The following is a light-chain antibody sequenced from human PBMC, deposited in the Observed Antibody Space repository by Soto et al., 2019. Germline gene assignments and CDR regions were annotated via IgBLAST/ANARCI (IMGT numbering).Light chain of an antibody. V-gene: IGKV2D-29*01. CDR3: MQSVQVPPT. CDR1: QRLLYSDGRVN. Sequence: DIVMTQTPPSLSVTPGQAASISCKSSQRLLYSDGRVNLCWYLHRPGQPPHLLIYDVSTRFTGGPDRFRGSGAGTDFTLKISGVEADDVGIYYCMQSVQVPPTFGQGTKVEVK. CDR2: DVS. J-gene: IGKJ1*01.